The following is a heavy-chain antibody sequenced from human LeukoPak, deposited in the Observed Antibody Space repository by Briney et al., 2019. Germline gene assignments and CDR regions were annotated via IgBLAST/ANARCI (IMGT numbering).Heavy chain of an antibody. CDR1: GYTFTSYA. V-gene: IGHV1-3*01. J-gene: IGHJ1*01. CDR3: ARDKAVTTEVTQHFQH. CDR2: INAGNGNT. D-gene: IGHD4-23*01. Sequence: GASVKVSCKASGYTFTSYAVHWVRQAPGQRLEWMGWINAGNGNTKYSQKFQGRVTMTTDTSTSTAYMELRSLRSDDTAVYYCARDKAVTTEVTQHFQHWGQGTLVTVSS.